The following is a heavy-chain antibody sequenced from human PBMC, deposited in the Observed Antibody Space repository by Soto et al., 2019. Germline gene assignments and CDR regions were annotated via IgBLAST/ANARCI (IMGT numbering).Heavy chain of an antibody. V-gene: IGHV3-23*01. CDR2: ISGGGGST. Sequence: GGSLRLSCAASGFTFSRSAMSWVRQAPGKGLEWISLISGGGGSTYYADSVKGRFTITRDNSKNTLFVQMNSLRADDTAVYFCAKSTAAAPKIIGLDVWGQGNMVTVS. J-gene: IGHJ6*02. CDR1: GFTFSRSA. CDR3: AKSTAAAPKIIGLDV. D-gene: IGHD6-13*01.